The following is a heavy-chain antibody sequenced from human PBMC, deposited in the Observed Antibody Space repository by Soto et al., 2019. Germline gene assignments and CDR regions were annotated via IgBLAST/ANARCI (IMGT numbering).Heavy chain of an antibody. D-gene: IGHD3-3*01. Sequence: TGGSLRLSCAASGFTFSSYAMSWVRQAPGKGLEWVSAISGSGGSTYYADSVKGRFTISRDNSKNTLYLQMNSLRAEDTAVYYCAKGPQRYDFWSGYYTDNWFDPWGQGTLVTVSS. CDR3: AKGPQRYDFWSGYYTDNWFDP. V-gene: IGHV3-23*01. CDR1: GFTFSSYA. CDR2: ISGSGGST. J-gene: IGHJ5*02.